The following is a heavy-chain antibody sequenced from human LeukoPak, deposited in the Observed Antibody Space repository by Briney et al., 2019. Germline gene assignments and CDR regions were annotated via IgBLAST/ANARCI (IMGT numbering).Heavy chain of an antibody. J-gene: IGHJ4*02. CDR3: AGTYYDLWSGYSRGYYFDY. D-gene: IGHD3-3*01. V-gene: IGHV4-59*01. CDR2: IYYSGST. Sequence: PSETLSLTCTVSGGSISSYYWSWIRQPPGKGLEWIGYIYYSGSTNYNPSLKSRVTISVDTSKNQFSLKLSSVTAADTAVYYCAGTYYDLWSGYSRGYYFDYWGQGTLVTVSS. CDR1: GGSISSYY.